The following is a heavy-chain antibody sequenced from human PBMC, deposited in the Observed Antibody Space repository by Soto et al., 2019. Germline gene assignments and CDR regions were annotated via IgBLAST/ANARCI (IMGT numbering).Heavy chain of an antibody. Sequence: LGESLKISCKGSGYSFTTYWIGWVRQRPGKGLEWMGNIFPADSDTRYSPSFQGQVTMSADKSISTAYLQWSSLKASDTAMYYCASGSTSSVSYYYGMDVWGQGTTVTVSS. CDR1: GYSFTTYW. CDR3: ASGSTSSVSYYYGMDV. J-gene: IGHJ6*02. V-gene: IGHV5-51*01. D-gene: IGHD6-6*01. CDR2: IFPADSDT.